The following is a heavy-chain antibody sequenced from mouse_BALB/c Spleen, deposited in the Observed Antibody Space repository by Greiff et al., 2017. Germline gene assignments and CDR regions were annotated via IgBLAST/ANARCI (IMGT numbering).Heavy chain of an antibody. J-gene: IGHJ4*01. CDR3: ARQLRSYAMDY. Sequence: EVMLVESGGGLVKPGGSLKLSCAASGFAFSSYDMSWVRQTPEKRLEWVAYISSGGGSTYYPDTVKGRFTISRDNAKNTLYLQMSSLKSEDTAMYYCARQLRSYAMDYWGQGTSGTVSS. D-gene: IGHD1-1*01. V-gene: IGHV5-12-1*01. CDR1: GFAFSSYD. CDR2: ISSGGGST.